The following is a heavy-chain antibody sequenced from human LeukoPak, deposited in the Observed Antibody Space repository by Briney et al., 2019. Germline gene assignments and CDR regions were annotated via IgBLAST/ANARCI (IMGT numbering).Heavy chain of an antibody. CDR1: GFSISNYW. CDR2: ISGSGGST. CDR3: AKDYPRELYSL. Sequence: PGGSLRLSCAGSGFSISNYWMSWVRQAPGKGLEWVSAISGSGGSTYYADSVKGRFTISRDNSKNTLYLQMNSLRAEDTAVYYCAKDYPRELYSLWGQGTLVTVSS. V-gene: IGHV3-23*01. D-gene: IGHD6-13*01. J-gene: IGHJ4*02.